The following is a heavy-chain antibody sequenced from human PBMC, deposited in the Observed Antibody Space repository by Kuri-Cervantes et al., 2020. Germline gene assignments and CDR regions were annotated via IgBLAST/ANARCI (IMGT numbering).Heavy chain of an antibody. J-gene: IGHJ6*02. CDR3: AKDTTLGFGEEYYYGMDV. CDR1: GFTFDDYA. D-gene: IGHD3-10*01. Sequence: GGSLRLSCAASGFTFDDYAMHWVRQAPGKGLEWVSGISWNSGSIGYADSVKGRFTISGDNAKNSLYLQMNSLRAEDTALYYCAKDTTLGFGEEYYYGMDVWGQGTTVTVSS. V-gene: IGHV3-9*01. CDR2: ISWNSGSI.